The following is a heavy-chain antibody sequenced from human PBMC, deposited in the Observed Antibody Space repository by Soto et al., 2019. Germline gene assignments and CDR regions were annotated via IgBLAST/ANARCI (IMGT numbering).Heavy chain of an antibody. CDR3: ARDTRSGYCSGGSCYSYTDYYYTDV. V-gene: IGHV1-69*04. Sequence: SVKVSCKASGGTFSSYTISWVRQAPGQGLEWMGRIIPILGIANYAQKFQGRVTITADKSTSTAYMELSSLRSEDTAVYYCARDTRSGYCSGGSCYSYTDYYYTDVWG. D-gene: IGHD2-15*01. CDR1: GGTFSSYT. J-gene: IGHJ6*03. CDR2: IIPILGIA.